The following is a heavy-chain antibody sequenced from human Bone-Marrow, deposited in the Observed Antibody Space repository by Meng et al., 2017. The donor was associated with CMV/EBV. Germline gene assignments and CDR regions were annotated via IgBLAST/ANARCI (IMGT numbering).Heavy chain of an antibody. CDR3: AKDQDEYCSSTSCYLPDY. D-gene: IGHD2-2*01. CDR2: ISGSGGST. Sequence: GESLKISCAASGFTFSSYAMSWVRQAPGKGLEWVSAISGSGGSTYYADSVKGRFTISRDNSKNTLYLQMNSLRAEDTAVYYCAKDQDEYCSSTSCYLPDYWGPGTLVTGSS. J-gene: IGHJ4*02. CDR1: GFTFSSYA. V-gene: IGHV3-23*01.